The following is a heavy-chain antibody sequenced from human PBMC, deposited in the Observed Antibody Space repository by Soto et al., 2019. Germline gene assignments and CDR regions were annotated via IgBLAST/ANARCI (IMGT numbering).Heavy chain of an antibody. CDR1: GYTFTGYY. V-gene: IGHV1-2*04. Sequence: ASVKVSCKASGYTFTGYYMHWVRQAPGQGLEWMGWINPNSGGTNYAQKFQGWVTMTRDTSISTAYMELSRLRSDDTAVYYCARAVAGTHDAFDIWGQGTRVTVSS. J-gene: IGHJ3*02. CDR2: INPNSGGT. CDR3: ARAVAGTHDAFDI. D-gene: IGHD6-19*01.